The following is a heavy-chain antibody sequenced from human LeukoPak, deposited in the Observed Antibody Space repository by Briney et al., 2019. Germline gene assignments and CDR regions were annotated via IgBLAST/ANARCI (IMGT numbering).Heavy chain of an antibody. CDR3: ARARNNYDRSGYSALDY. D-gene: IGHD3-22*01. CDR2: LWYAGTNK. Sequence: GGSLRLPCAASEFSFSTYGMHWVRQAPGKGLQWVASLWYAGTNKCHADSVKGRFTISRDNSQSTLYLQMNSLRAEDTAVYYCARARNNYDRSGYSALDYWGQGTLVTVSS. J-gene: IGHJ4*02. CDR1: EFSFSTYG. V-gene: IGHV3-33*01.